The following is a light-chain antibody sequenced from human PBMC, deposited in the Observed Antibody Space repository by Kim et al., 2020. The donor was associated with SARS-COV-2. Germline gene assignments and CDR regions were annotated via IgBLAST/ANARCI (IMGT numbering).Light chain of an antibody. J-gene: IGKJ2*03. V-gene: IGKV3-20*01. CDR2: GAS. Sequence: PGERATLSCRASQVVSNNYLAWYQQKPGQAPSLLIYGASKRTTDFPDRFSGSGSGTDFTLTIDRLEPEDFAVYFCQQYGASPYSFGQGTKLEI. CDR1: QVVSNNY. CDR3: QQYGASPYS.